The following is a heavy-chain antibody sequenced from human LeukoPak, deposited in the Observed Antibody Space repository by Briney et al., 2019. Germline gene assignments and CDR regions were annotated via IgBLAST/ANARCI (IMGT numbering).Heavy chain of an antibody. D-gene: IGHD3-22*01. CDR1: GGSISSYY. CDR2: IYYSGST. J-gene: IGHJ4*02. CDR3: AREPMYYYDSSGYYPSRKYYFDY. Sequence: SETLSLTCTVSGGSISSYYWSWIRQPPGKGLEWIGYIYYSGSTNYNPSLKSRVTISVDTSKNQFSLKLSSVTAADTAVYYCAREPMYYYDSSGYYPSRKYYFDYWGQGTLVTVSS. V-gene: IGHV4-59*01.